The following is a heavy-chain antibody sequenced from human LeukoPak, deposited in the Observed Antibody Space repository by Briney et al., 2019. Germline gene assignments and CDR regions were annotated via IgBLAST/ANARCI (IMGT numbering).Heavy chain of an antibody. V-gene: IGHV1-69*05. CDR3: ARVDRYSGSYFPFDY. Sequence: VKVSCKASGGTFSSYAISWVRQAPGQGLEWMGGIIPIFGTANYAQKFQGRDTITTDESTSTAYMELSSLRSEDTAVYYCARVDRYSGSYFPFDYWGQGTLVTVSS. CDR1: GGTFSSYA. J-gene: IGHJ4*02. CDR2: IIPIFGTA. D-gene: IGHD1-26*01.